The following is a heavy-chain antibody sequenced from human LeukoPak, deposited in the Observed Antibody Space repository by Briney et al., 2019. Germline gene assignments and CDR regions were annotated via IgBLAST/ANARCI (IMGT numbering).Heavy chain of an antibody. CDR2: IYTNGNT. D-gene: IGHD3-10*01. J-gene: IGHJ4*02. V-gene: IGHV4-61*02. CDR1: GGSISSGSYY. Sequence: SQTLSLTCTVSGGSISSGSYYWSWIRQPAGKGLEWIGRIYTNGNTNYNPSLKSRVTISIDTSKNQFSLRLNSVTAADTAVYYCARGDYYASGTLDYWGQGTLVSVSS. CDR3: ARGDYYASGTLDY.